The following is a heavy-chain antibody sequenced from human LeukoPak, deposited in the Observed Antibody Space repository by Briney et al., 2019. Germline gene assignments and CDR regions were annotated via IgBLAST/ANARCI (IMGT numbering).Heavy chain of an antibody. Sequence: SETLSLTCAVSGGSISSSNWWSWVRQPPGKGLEWIGEIYHSGSTNYNPSLKSRVTISVDKSKNQFSLKLSSVTAADTAVYYCAREKGLATMVRGVLMSWYFDLWGRGTLVTVSS. CDR1: GGSISSSNW. D-gene: IGHD3-10*01. CDR3: AREKGLATMVRGVLMSWYFDL. V-gene: IGHV4-4*02. J-gene: IGHJ2*01. CDR2: IYHSGST.